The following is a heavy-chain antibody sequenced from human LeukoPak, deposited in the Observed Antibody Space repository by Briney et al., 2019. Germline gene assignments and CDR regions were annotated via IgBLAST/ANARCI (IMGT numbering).Heavy chain of an antibody. Sequence: GESLKISCKGSGYSFTSYWIGWVRQMPGKGLELMGIIYPGDSDTRYSPSFQGQVTISVDKSISTAYLQWTSLKASDTAMYYCARHEGSHGSGSYYADSWGQGTLVTVSS. D-gene: IGHD3-10*01. J-gene: IGHJ4*02. CDR2: IYPGDSDT. CDR3: ARHEGSHGSGSYYADS. V-gene: IGHV5-51*01. CDR1: GYSFTSYW.